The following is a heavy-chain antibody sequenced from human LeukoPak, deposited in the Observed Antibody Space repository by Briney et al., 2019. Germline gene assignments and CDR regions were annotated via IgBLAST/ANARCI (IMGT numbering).Heavy chain of an antibody. D-gene: IGHD1-14*01. V-gene: IGHV4-31*03. CDR2: IYYGGST. Sequence: SETLSLTCTVSGGSISSGGYYWSWIRQHPGKGLEWIGYIYYGGSTYYNPSLKSRVTISVDTSKNQFSLKLSSVTAADTAVYYCARDNAELPYNWFDPWGQGTLVTVSS. J-gene: IGHJ5*02. CDR3: ARDNAELPYNWFDP. CDR1: GGSISSGGYY.